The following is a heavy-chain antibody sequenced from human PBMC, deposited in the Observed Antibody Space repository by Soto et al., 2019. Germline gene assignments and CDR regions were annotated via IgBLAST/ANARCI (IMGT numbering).Heavy chain of an antibody. J-gene: IGHJ6*02. CDR2: IYYSGST. CDR3: ARDTYYDFWSGTLYGMDV. V-gene: IGHV4-61*01. D-gene: IGHD3-3*01. CDR1: GGSVGSGSDY. Sequence: SETLSLTCTVSGGSVGSGSDYWSWIRQPPGKGLEWIGYIYYSGSTNYNPSLKSRVTISVDTSKNQFSLKLSSVTAADTAVYYCARDTYYDFWSGTLYGMDVWGQGTTVTVSS.